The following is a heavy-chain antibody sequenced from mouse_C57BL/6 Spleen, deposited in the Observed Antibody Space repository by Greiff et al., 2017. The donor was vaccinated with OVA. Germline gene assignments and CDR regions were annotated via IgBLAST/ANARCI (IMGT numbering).Heavy chain of an antibody. V-gene: IGHV5-9-1*02. Sequence: EVQGVESGEGLVKPGGSLKLSCAASGFTFSSYAMSWVRQTPEKRLEWVAYISSGGDYIYYADTVKGRFTISRDNARNTLYLQMSSLKSEDTAMYYCTREETTTVVPYFDYWGQGTTLTVSS. CDR2: ISSGGDYI. CDR1: GFTFSSYA. CDR3: TREETTTVVPYFDY. J-gene: IGHJ2*01. D-gene: IGHD1-1*01.